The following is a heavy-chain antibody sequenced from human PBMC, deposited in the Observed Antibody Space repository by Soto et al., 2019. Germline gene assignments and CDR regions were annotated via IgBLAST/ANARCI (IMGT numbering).Heavy chain of an antibody. J-gene: IGHJ3*02. CDR1: GFTISTNY. D-gene: IGHD6-6*01. CDR2: LYSGGKT. V-gene: IGHV3-53*04. Sequence: EVHLVESGGGLVQPGGSLRLSCAASGFTISTNYMSWVRQAPGKGLEWVSVLYSGGKTYYADSVKGRFTISRHNSKNTLYLQMNSLRTEDTAVYYCASEYITSSGVLLRAFDIWGQGTMVTVSS. CDR3: ASEYITSSGVLLRAFDI.